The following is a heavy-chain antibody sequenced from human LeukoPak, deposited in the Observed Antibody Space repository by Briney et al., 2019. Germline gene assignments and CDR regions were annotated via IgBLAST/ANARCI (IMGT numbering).Heavy chain of an antibody. CDR2: IYYSGST. D-gene: IGHD6-13*01. V-gene: IGHV4-39*07. Sequence: PSETLSLTCTVSGGSISSSSYYWGWIRQPPGKGLEWIGSIYYSGSTYYNPSLKSRVTISVDTSKNQFSLKLSSVTAADTAVYYYARGRGISSSRRPQKYGMDVWGQGTTVTVSS. J-gene: IGHJ6*02. CDR1: GGSISSSSYY. CDR3: ARGRGISSSRRPQKYGMDV.